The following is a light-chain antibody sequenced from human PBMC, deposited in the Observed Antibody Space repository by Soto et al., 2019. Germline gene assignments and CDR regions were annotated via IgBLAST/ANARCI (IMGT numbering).Light chain of an antibody. CDR1: SGYSTNA. CDR2: INYDGTH. CDR3: QSLGTGIQV. J-gene: IGLJ3*02. Sequence: QAVVTQSPSASASLGASVKLTCTLSSGYSTNAIAWHQQQSEKGPRFLMKINYDGTHSKGDGFFDRFSGSSSGAERHLSISSLQSEDEADYYCQSLGTGIQVFGGGTKLTV. V-gene: IGLV4-69*01.